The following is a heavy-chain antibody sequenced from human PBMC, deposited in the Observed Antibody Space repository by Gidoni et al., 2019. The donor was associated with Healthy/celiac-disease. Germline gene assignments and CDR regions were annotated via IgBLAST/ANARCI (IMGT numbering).Heavy chain of an antibody. V-gene: IGHV1-69*19. J-gene: IGHJ6*02. D-gene: IGHD2-2*01. CDR1: GGTFSSYA. CDR3: ARLVVVPAAIVYYYGMDV. Sequence: QVQLVQSGAEVKKPGSSVKVSCKASGGTFSSYAISWVRQAPGQGLEWMGGIIPIFGTANYAQKFQGRVTITADESTSTAYMELSSLRSEDTAVYYCARLVVVPAAIVYYYGMDVWGQGTTVTVSS. CDR2: IIPIFGTA.